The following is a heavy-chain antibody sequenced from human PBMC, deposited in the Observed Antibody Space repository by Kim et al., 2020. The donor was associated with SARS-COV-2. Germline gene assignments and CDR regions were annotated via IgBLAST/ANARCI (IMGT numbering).Heavy chain of an antibody. D-gene: IGHD3-22*01. CDR2: IKQDGSEK. CDR3: ARDYDSSGYYLYYYYYGMDV. V-gene: IGHV3-7*01. CDR1: GFTFSSYW. Sequence: GGSLRLSCAASGFTFSSYWMSWVRQAPGKCLEWVANIKQDGSEKYYVDSVKGRFTISRDNAKNSLYLQMNSLRAEDTAVYYCARDYDSSGYYLYYYYYGMDVWGQGTTVTVSS. J-gene: IGHJ6*02.